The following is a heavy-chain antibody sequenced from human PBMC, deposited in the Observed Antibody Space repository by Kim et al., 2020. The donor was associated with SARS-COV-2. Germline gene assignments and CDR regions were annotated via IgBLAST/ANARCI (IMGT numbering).Heavy chain of an antibody. Sequence: GGSLRLSCAASGFTFSSYAMSWVRQAPGKGLEWVSAISGSGGSTYYADSVKGRFTISRDNSKNTLYLQMNSLRAEDTAVYYCAKADVKRRSRLGPIHTVTTYYYYYGMDVWGQGTTVTVSS. CDR1: GFTFSSYA. CDR2: ISGSGGST. CDR3: AKADVKRRSRLGPIHTVTTYYYYYGMDV. J-gene: IGHJ6*02. D-gene: IGHD4-4*01. V-gene: IGHV3-23*01.